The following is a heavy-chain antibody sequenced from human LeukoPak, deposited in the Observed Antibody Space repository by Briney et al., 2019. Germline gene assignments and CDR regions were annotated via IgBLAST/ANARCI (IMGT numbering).Heavy chain of an antibody. V-gene: IGHV4-61*02. CDR1: GGSISSGSYY. CDR3: ARHLIVGAIRRGFDY. Sequence: PSETLSLTCTVSGGSISSGSYYWSWIRQPAGKGLEWIGRIYTSGSTNYNPSLKSRVTMSVDTSKNHFSLKLSSVTAADTAVYYCARHLIVGAIRRGFDYWGQGTLVTVSS. CDR2: IYTSGST. D-gene: IGHD1-26*01. J-gene: IGHJ4*02.